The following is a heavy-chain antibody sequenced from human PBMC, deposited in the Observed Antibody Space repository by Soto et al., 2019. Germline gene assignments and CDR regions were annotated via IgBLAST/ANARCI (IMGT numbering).Heavy chain of an antibody. CDR1: GGTFRTAA. D-gene: IGHD2-8*01. CDR2: IMPVFRTP. V-gene: IGHV1-69*12. J-gene: IGHJ6*02. CDR3: ARDNDRPQLGGNYYYILDV. Sequence: QVHLEQSGAEVKKPGSSVKVSYKASGGTFRTAAVSWVRQAPGQGLEWLGGIMPVFRTPDYAQKFQGRVTITADESTSTAYMELSGLRSDDTAVYYCARDNDRPQLGGNYYYILDVWGQGTTITVSS.